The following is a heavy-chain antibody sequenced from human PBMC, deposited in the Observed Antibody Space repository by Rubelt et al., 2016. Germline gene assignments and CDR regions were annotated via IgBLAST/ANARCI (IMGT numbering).Heavy chain of an antibody. CDR2: IYQRGST. D-gene: IGHD6-13*01. CDR1: GYSISSGYY. CDR3: ARHSAVPLAAAGHFDY. J-gene: IGHJ4*02. V-gene: IGHV4-38-2*02. Sequence: QMQLQESGPGLVKPSETLSLTCTVSGYSISSGYYWGWIRQPPGKGLECIGSIYQRGSTYSNPSLKSRGTISVDKSKNPFSLRLSSVTAADTAVYYCARHSAVPLAAAGHFDYWGQGTLVTVSS.